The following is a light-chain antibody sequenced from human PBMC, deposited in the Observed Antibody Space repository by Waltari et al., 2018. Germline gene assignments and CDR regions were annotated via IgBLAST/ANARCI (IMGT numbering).Light chain of an antibody. CDR3: QQSYTSPCT. J-gene: IGKJ2*02. Sequence: DIQMTQSPSSLSASVGDRVTITCPASQSISTYLNWYQQIPGKAPKLLIYATSNLQSGVPSRFSGSGSGTHFTLTISSLQPEDFSIYYCQQSYTSPCTFGQGTRVEIK. CDR2: ATS. V-gene: IGKV1-39*01. CDR1: QSISTY.